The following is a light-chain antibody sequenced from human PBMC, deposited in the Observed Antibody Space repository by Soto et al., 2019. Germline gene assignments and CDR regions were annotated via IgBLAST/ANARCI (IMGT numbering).Light chain of an antibody. J-gene: IGKJ1*01. CDR1: ESISHW. Sequence: DLPMTQSPSTLSASIGDRVTITCRASESISHWLAWYQQRPGKAPNLLIYKASSLESGVPSRFRGSGSGTVFTLTISSLRPDDFATYYCQQYNTYPWTFGQGTKVEIK. CDR2: KAS. V-gene: IGKV1-5*03. CDR3: QQYNTYPWT.